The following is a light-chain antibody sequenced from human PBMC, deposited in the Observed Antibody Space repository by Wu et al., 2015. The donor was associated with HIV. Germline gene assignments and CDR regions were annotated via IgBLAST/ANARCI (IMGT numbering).Light chain of an antibody. J-gene: IGKJ1*01. CDR3: QQYRNDLWT. CDR1: QTINNW. V-gene: IGKV1-5*03. Sequence: DIQMTQSPSTLSASVGDRVTITCRASQTINNWLAWFQQKPGKAPKLLIYLASNLQSGIPPRFSGSGSGTEFTLTISSLQPDDFATYYCQQYRNDLWTFGQGTKVEIK. CDR2: LAS.